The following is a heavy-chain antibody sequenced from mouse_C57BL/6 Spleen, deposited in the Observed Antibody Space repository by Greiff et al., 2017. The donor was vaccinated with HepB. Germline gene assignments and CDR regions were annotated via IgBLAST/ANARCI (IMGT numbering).Heavy chain of an antibody. CDR2: IYPGDGDT. J-gene: IGHJ3*01. Sequence: VKLVESGAELVKPGASVKISCKASGYAFSSYWMNWVKQRPGKGLEWIGQIYPGDGDTNYNGKFKGKATLTADKSSSTAYMQLSSLTSEDSAVYFCARSTGTARFAYWGQGTLVTVSA. V-gene: IGHV1-80*01. D-gene: IGHD4-1*02. CDR3: ARSTGTARFAY. CDR1: GYAFSSYW.